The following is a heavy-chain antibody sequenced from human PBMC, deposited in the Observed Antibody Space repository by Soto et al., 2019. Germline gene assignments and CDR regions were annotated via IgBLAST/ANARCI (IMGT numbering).Heavy chain of an antibody. Sequence: QVQLVQSGAEVKKPGASVKVSCKASGYTFTSYDINWVRQATGQGLEWMGWMNPNSGNTGYAQKFRGRVTMTRNTSISTAYMELSSLRSEDTAVYYCARGRGYDILTGYSFDYWGQGTLVTVSS. CDR3: ARGRGYDILTGYSFDY. CDR1: GYTFTSYD. D-gene: IGHD3-9*01. V-gene: IGHV1-8*01. J-gene: IGHJ4*02. CDR2: MNPNSGNT.